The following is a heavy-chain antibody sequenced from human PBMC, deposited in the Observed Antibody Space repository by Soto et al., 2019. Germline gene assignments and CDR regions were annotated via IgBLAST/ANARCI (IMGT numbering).Heavy chain of an antibody. Sequence: EVQLLESGGGLVQPGGSLRLSCAASGFTFSSYAMSWVRQAPGKGLEWVSAISGSGGSTYYADSVKGRFTISRDNSKNTLYLQMNSLRAEDTAVYYCATGRGYYYGMDVWGQGTTVTVSS. D-gene: IGHD1-26*01. CDR1: GFTFSSYA. V-gene: IGHV3-23*01. CDR3: ATGRGYYYGMDV. J-gene: IGHJ6*02. CDR2: ISGSGGST.